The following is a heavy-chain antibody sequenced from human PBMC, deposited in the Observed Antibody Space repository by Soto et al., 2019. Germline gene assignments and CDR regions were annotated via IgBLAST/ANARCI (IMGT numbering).Heavy chain of an antibody. J-gene: IGHJ4*02. CDR1: GFTFSSYA. CDR2: ISGSGGST. V-gene: IGHV3-23*01. CDR3: AKPRGITFGGVIVPPPWDY. Sequence: GGSLRLSCAASGFTFSSYAMSCVRQAPGKGPEWVSAISGSGGSTYYADSVKGRFTISRDNSKNTLYLQMNSLRAEDTAVYYCAKPRGITFGGVIVPPPWDYWGQGTLVTVSS. D-gene: IGHD3-16*02.